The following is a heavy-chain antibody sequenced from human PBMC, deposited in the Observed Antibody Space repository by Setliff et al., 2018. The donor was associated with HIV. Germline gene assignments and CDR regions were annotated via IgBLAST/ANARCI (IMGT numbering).Heavy chain of an antibody. V-gene: IGHV1-18*01. CDR2: ISVYNGNT. D-gene: IGHD2-21*01. CDR3: ARGALLAVFDFDH. J-gene: IGHJ4*01. Sequence: ASVKVSCKASGYTFTSYGISWVRQAPGQGLEWVGWISVYNGNTNYAQKLQGRVTMTTDTSTSTAYMELSGLRSDDTAVYFCARGALLAVFDFDHWGHGTLVTVSS. CDR1: GYTFTSYG.